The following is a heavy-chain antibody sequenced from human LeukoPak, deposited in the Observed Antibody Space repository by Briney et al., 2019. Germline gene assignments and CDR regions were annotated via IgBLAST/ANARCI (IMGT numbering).Heavy chain of an antibody. J-gene: IGHJ4*02. V-gene: IGHV1-2*06. CDR1: AYTFTDYY. CDR3: ARDDGLDY. CDR2: MSPTSVGT. Sequence: ASVTVSFKASAYTFTDYYMHWVRQASGQGLEWMGRMSPTSVGTNYTPKFQGRVTMTRDTSISTAYMELSSLRSDHTAIYYCARDDGLDYWGQGTLVTVSS.